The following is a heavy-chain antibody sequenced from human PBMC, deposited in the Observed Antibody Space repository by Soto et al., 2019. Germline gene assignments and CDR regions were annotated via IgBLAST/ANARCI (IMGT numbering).Heavy chain of an antibody. Sequence: QVQLVESGGGLVKPGGSLRLSCAASGFTFSDYYMSWIRQAPGKGLEWVSYISSSSSYTNYADSVKGRFTISRDNAKNSLYLQMKSLRAEDTALYYCARDHHRYSGYDYVDYWGQGTLVTVSS. CDR1: GFTFSDYY. CDR2: ISSSSSYT. J-gene: IGHJ4*02. CDR3: ARDHHRYSGYDYVDY. D-gene: IGHD5-12*01. V-gene: IGHV3-11*05.